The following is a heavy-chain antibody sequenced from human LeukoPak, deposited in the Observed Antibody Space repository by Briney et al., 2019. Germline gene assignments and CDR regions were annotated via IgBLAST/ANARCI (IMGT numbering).Heavy chain of an antibody. CDR1: GNYW. J-gene: IGHJ4*02. CDR2: INSDGSWT. V-gene: IGHV3-74*01. CDR3: VSFYETY. Sequence: GGSLRLSCAASGNYWMHWVRQAPGKGLVWVSHINSDGSWTSYADSVKGRFTISKDNAKNTVYLQMNSLRAEDTAAYYCVSFYETYWGRGTLVTVSS. D-gene: IGHD2/OR15-2a*01.